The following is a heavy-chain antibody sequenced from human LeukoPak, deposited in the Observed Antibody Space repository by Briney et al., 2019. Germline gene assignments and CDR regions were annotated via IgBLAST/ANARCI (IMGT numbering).Heavy chain of an antibody. V-gene: IGHV4-34*01. D-gene: IGHD1-26*01. CDR2: INHSGST. CDR1: GGSFSGYY. J-gene: IGHJ6*03. Sequence: PSETLSLTCAVYGGSFSGYYWSWIRQPPGEGLEWIGEINHSGSTNYNPSLKSRVTISVDTSKNQFSLKLSSVTAADTAVYYCARRAGATPYYYYYYMDVWGKGTTVTVSS. CDR3: ARRAGATPYYYYYYMDV.